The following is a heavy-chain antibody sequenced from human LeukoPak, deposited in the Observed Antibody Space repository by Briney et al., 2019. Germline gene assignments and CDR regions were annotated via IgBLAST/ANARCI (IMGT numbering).Heavy chain of an antibody. V-gene: IGHV4-4*02. CDR2: IAHDGTR. Sequence: SETLSLTCGVSGGSIDSTNYWSWVRQAPGRGLEWIGEIAHDGTRNYNSSLRSRVAMSFDRANNYFSLSLTAVTAADTATYYCSRESGPFCPFGYWGQGTLVIVSS. J-gene: IGHJ4*02. CDR3: SRESGPFCPFGY. D-gene: IGHD1-26*01. CDR1: GGSIDSTNY.